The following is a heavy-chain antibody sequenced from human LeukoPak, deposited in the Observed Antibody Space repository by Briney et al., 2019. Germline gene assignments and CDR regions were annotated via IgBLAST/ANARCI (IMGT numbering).Heavy chain of an antibody. V-gene: IGHV5-51*01. D-gene: IGHD2-15*01. CDR2: IYPGDSDT. Sequence: GESLKISCKGSGYSFTSYWIGWVPQMPGKGLGWMWIIYPGDSDTRYSPSFQGQVTISADKSIRTAYLQWSSLKASDTAMYYCARFGLVVAFDIWGQGTMVTVSS. CDR3: ARFGLVVAFDI. J-gene: IGHJ3*02. CDR1: GYSFTSYW.